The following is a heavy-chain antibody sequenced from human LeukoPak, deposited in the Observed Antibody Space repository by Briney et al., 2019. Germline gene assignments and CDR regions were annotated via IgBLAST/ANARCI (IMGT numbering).Heavy chain of an antibody. V-gene: IGHV3-23*01. CDR1: GFTFSYYY. Sequence: GGSLRLSCAASGFTFSYYYMSWVRQAPGKGLEWVSAISGSGGSTYYADSVKGRFTISRDNSKNTLYLQMNSLRAEDTAVYYCAKDISGFPGYWGQGTLVTVSS. CDR2: ISGSGGST. CDR3: AKDISGFPGY. J-gene: IGHJ4*02. D-gene: IGHD3-10*01.